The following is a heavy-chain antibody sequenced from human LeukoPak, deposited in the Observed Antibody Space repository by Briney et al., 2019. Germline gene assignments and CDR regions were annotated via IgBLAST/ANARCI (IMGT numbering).Heavy chain of an antibody. CDR3: ARDTVYYYDSSGYSTSYYFDY. Sequence: GGSLRLSCAASGFTFSSYSMNWVRQAPGEGLEWVSSISSSSSYIYYADSVKGRFTISRDNAKNSLYLQMNSLRAEDTAVYYCARDTVYYYDSSGYSTSYYFDYWGQGTLVTVSS. V-gene: IGHV3-21*01. CDR1: GFTFSSYS. J-gene: IGHJ4*02. CDR2: ISSSSSYI. D-gene: IGHD3-22*01.